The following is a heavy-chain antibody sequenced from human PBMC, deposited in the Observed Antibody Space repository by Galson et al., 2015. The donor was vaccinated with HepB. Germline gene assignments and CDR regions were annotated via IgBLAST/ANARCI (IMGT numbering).Heavy chain of an antibody. V-gene: IGHV3-49*03. J-gene: IGHJ5*02. Sequence: SLRLSCAASGFTFGDYAMSWFRQAPGKGLEWVGFIRSKAYGGTTEYAASVKGRFTISRDDSKSIAYLQMNSLKTEDTAVYYCTRDSGYCSGGSCYPRFSWFDPWGQGTLVTVSS. CDR1: GFTFGDYA. D-gene: IGHD2-15*01. CDR3: TRDSGYCSGGSCYPRFSWFDP. CDR2: IRSKAYGGTT.